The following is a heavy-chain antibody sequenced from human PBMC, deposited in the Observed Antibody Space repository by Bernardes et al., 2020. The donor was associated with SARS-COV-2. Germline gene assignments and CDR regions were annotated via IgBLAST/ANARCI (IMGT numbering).Heavy chain of an antibody. CDR2: IYYSGST. CDR3: AGSGYYLSSYYYYYYMDV. J-gene: IGHJ6*03. CDR1: GGSISSYY. Sequence: SETLSLTCTVSGGSISSYYWSWIRQPPGKGLEWIGYIYYSGSTNYNPSLKSRVTISVDTSKNQFSLKLSSVTAADTAVYYCAGSGYYLSSYYYYYYMDVWGKGTTVTVSS. D-gene: IGHD3-3*01. V-gene: IGHV4-59*01.